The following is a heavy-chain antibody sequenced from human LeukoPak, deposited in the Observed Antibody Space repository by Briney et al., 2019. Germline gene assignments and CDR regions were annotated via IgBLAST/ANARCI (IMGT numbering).Heavy chain of an antibody. CDR1: GYTFTRYY. D-gene: IGHD3-3*01. J-gene: IGHJ4*02. CDR3: AREVFGRGFDY. V-gene: IGHV1-2*02. Sequence: ASVKASCKASGYTFTRYYTHWVPQVPGQGLEWLGWFNSYSGSTSYAQKFQGRVTMTRDTSTSTASLELSRLTSADPAAYPCAREVFGRGFDYWGQGTLVTVSS. CDR2: FNSYSGST.